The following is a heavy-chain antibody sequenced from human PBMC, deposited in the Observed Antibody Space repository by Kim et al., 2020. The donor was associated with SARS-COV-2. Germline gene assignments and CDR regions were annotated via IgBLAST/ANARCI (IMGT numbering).Heavy chain of an antibody. CDR1: GGSISSGGYY. D-gene: IGHD5-18*01. V-gene: IGHV4-31*03. CDR3: ASDQGYGLYYYYMDV. Sequence: SETLSLTCTVSGGSISSGGYYWSWIRQHPGKGLEWIGYIYYSGSTYYNPSLKSRVTISVDTSKNQFSLKLSSVTAADTAVYYCASDQGYGLYYYYMDVWGKGTTVTVSS. J-gene: IGHJ6*03. CDR2: IYYSGST.